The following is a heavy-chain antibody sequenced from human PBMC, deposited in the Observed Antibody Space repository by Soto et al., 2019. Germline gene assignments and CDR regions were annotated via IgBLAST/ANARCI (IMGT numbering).Heavy chain of an antibody. CDR3: AHGGFGAPAASLTGIKYNWFDP. J-gene: IGHJ5*02. Sequence: VSGPTLVNPTQTLTLTCTFSGFSLSTSGVGVGWIRQPPGKALEWLALIYWDDDKRYSPSLKSRLTITKDTSKNQVVLTMTNMDPVDTATYYCAHGGFGAPAASLTGIKYNWFDPWGQGTLVTVSS. V-gene: IGHV2-5*02. CDR2: IYWDDDK. CDR1: GFSLSTSGVG. D-gene: IGHD2-2*01.